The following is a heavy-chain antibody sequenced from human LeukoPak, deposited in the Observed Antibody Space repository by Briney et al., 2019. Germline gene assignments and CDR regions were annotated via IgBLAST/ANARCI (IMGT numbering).Heavy chain of an antibody. CDR3: ARELGPTVTPVGVQKINWFDP. V-gene: IGHV4-61*02. Sequence: PSETLSLTCTVSGGSISSGSYYWSWIRQPAGKGLEWIGRIYTSGSTNYNPSLKSRVTISVDTSKNQFSLKLSSVTAADTAVYYCARELGPTVTPVGVQKINWFDPWGQGTLVTVSS. D-gene: IGHD4-17*01. J-gene: IGHJ5*02. CDR2: IYTSGST. CDR1: GGSISSGSYY.